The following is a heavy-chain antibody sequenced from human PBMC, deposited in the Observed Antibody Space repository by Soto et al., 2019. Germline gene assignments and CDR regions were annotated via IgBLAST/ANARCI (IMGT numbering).Heavy chain of an antibody. CDR2: ISGSGGST. V-gene: IGHV3-23*01. D-gene: IGHD6-13*01. Sequence: GGSLRLSCAASGFTFSSYAMSWVRQAPGKGLEWVSAISGSGGSTYYADSVKGRFTISRDNSKNTLYLQMNSLRAEDTAVYYCAKDFYSSSYFSGYYYGMDVWGQGTTVTVSS. CDR1: GFTFSSYA. J-gene: IGHJ6*02. CDR3: AKDFYSSSYFSGYYYGMDV.